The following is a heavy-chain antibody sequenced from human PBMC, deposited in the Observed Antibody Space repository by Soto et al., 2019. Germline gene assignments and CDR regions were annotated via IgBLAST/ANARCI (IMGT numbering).Heavy chain of an antibody. CDR2: ISWNSGTI. D-gene: IGHD6-13*01. CDR3: AKSGDSAGTYFDY. CDR1: GFTFDDYA. J-gene: IGHJ4*02. V-gene: IGHV3-9*01. Sequence: EVQLVESGGGLVQPGRSLRLSCAASGFTFDDYAMHWVRQVPGKGLERVSGISWNSGTIDYADSVKGRFTISRDNAKNSLYLQMNSLRAEDTALYFCAKSGDSAGTYFDYWGQGTLVTVSS.